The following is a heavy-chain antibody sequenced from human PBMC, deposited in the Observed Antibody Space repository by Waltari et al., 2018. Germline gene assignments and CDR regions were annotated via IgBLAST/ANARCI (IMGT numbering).Heavy chain of an antibody. J-gene: IGHJ4*02. CDR1: GFTFSSYG. V-gene: IGHV3-30*02. D-gene: IGHD4-17*01. Sequence: QVQLVESGGGVVQPGGSLRLSCAASGFTFSSYGMHWVRQAPGKGLEWVAFIRYDGSNKYYADSVKGRFTISRDNSKNTLYLQMNSLRAEDTAVYYCAKIPTVTTGFDYWGQGTLVTVSS. CDR2: IRYDGSNK. CDR3: AKIPTVTTGFDY.